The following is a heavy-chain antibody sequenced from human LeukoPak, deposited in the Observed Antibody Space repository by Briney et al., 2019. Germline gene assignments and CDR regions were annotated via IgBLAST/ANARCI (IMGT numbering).Heavy chain of an antibody. CDR3: ATDPATLGGTYYDILTGLPRGYAFDI. CDR2: FDPEDGET. J-gene: IGHJ3*02. V-gene: IGHV1-24*01. D-gene: IGHD3-9*01. CDR1: GYTLTELS. Sequence: ASVKVSCKVSGYTLTELSMHWARQAPGKGLEWMGGFDPEDGETIYAQKFQGRVTMTEDTSTDTAYMELSSLRSEDTALYYCATDPATLGGTYYDILTGLPRGYAFDIWGQGTMVTVYS.